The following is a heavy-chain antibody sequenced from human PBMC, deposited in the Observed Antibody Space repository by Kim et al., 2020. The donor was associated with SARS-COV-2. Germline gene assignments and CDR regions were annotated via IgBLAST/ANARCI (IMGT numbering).Heavy chain of an antibody. CDR2: IWYDGSNK. J-gene: IGHJ4*02. Sequence: GGSLRLSCAASGFTFSSYGMHWVRQAPGKGLEWVAVIWYDGSNKYYADSVKGRFTISRDNSKNTLYLQMNSLRAEDTAVYYCARDGYSNYVDYWGQGTLVTVSS. D-gene: IGHD4-4*01. CDR3: ARDGYSNYVDY. V-gene: IGHV3-33*01. CDR1: GFTFSSYG.